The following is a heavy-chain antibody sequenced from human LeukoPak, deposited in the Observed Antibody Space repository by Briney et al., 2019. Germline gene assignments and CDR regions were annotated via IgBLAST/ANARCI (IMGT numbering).Heavy chain of an antibody. V-gene: IGHV3-11*04. D-gene: IGHD6-13*01. Sequence: PGGSLRLSCAASGFTFSDYHMSWIRQAPGKGLEWVSYISSSGSTIYYADSVKGRFTISRDNAKNSLYLQMNSLRAEDTAVYYCARELGIAAAGNTGSGLLQYYYYYMDVWGKGTTVTVSS. CDR2: ISSSGSTI. J-gene: IGHJ6*03. CDR1: GFTFSDYH. CDR3: ARELGIAAAGNTGSGLLQYYYYYMDV.